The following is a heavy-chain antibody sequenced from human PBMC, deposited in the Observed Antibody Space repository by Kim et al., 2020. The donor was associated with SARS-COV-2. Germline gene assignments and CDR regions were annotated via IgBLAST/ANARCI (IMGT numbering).Heavy chain of an antibody. V-gene: IGHV4-39*01. CDR1: GGSISSSSYY. D-gene: IGHD6-19*01. CDR3: ASLRRGAVAGIIGTSNNWFDP. J-gene: IGHJ5*02. Sequence: SETLSLTCTVSGGSISSSSYYWGGIGQPPGKGLEWIGSIYYSGSTSYNPSLKSRVTISVDTSKNQFSLKLSSVTAADTAVYYCASLRRGAVAGIIGTSNNWFDPWGQGTLVTVSS. CDR2: IYYSGST.